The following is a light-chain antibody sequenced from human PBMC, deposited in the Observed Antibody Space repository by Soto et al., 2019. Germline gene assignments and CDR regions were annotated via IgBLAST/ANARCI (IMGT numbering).Light chain of an antibody. CDR3: QQSYSNPRT. CDR2: DAS. CDR1: QYISTY. V-gene: IGKV1-39*01. J-gene: IGKJ1*01. Sequence: DIQMTQSPSSLSASVGDRVAITCRASQYISTYLNWYQQKPGKAPKLLIYDASSLQGGVPSRFSGSGSATDFTLTISNLLPEDFASYYCQQSYSNPRTFGQGTKVDIK.